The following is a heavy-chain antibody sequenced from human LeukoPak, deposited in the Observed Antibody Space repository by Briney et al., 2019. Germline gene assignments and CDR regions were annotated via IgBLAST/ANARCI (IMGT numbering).Heavy chain of an antibody. J-gene: IGHJ6*03. Sequence: SVKVSCKPSRGTFSDYAISWVRQAPGQGLEWMGRIIPIFGTANYAQNLQGRVTITADKSSSTAYMELSSLTSEDTAVYYCARQGGARQDYHMDVWGNGTTVTVSS. CDR3: ARQGGARQDYHMDV. D-gene: IGHD1-26*01. CDR2: IIPIFGTA. V-gene: IGHV1-69*06. CDR1: RGTFSDYA.